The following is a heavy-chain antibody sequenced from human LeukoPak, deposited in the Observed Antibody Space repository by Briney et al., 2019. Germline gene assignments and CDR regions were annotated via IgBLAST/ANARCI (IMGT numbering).Heavy chain of an antibody. Sequence: GRSLRLSCVASGFTFDDYAMHWVRQAPGKGLEWVAGISWYSGNIGYADSVKGRFTISRDNAENTLHLQMNSLRTEDTALYFCARDVWRRASNYGMDVWGQGTTVAVAS. CDR2: ISWYSGNI. CDR1: GFTFDDYA. CDR3: ARDVWRRASNYGMDV. J-gene: IGHJ6*02. D-gene: IGHD2-21*01. V-gene: IGHV3-9*01.